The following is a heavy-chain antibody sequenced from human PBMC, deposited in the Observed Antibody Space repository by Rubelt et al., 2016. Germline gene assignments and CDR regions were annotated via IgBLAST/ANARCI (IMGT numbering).Heavy chain of an antibody. V-gene: IGHV4-4*08. CDR2: FHTSGST. CDR1: GGFTGSHY. CDR3: ARSRIVLVPGVDY. Sequence: QVQLQESGPGLVKPSETLSLTCTVSGGFTGSHYWSWLRQPPGKGLEWIGYFHTSGSTTYNPSLKSRVTISVDTPKNQFSLKRGSVTASDTAVYYWARSRIVLVPGVDYWGQGTLVTVSS. J-gene: IGHJ4*02. D-gene: IGHD2-8*02.